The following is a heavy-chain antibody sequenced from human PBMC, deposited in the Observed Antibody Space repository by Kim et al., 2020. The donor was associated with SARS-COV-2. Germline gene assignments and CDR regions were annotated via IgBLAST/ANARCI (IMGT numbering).Heavy chain of an antibody. Sequence: ASVKVSCKASGYTFVNYVMHWVRQAPGQRPEWMGLISIGNDNTKFSQKFQGRVTITRDTSASTAYMELTSLRSEDTAIYYCARGSGWAFDYWGQGTLVT. CDR1: GYTFVNYV. CDR3: ARGSGWAFDY. V-gene: IGHV1-3*04. J-gene: IGHJ4*02. D-gene: IGHD6-19*01. CDR2: ISIGNDNT.